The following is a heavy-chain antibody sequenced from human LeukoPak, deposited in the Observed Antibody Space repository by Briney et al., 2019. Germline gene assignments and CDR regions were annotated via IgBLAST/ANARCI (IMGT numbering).Heavy chain of an antibody. V-gene: IGHV3-9*01. CDR3: AKDIEPTYSSSWGFDY. D-gene: IGHD6-13*01. J-gene: IGHJ4*02. CDR1: GFTFSNYW. CDR2: ISWNSGSI. Sequence: PGGSLRLSCAASGFTFSNYWMTWVRQAPGKGLEWVSGISWNSGSIDFADSVKGRFTISRDNAKNSLYLQMNSLRAEDTALYYCAKDIEPTYSSSWGFDYWGQGTLVTVSS.